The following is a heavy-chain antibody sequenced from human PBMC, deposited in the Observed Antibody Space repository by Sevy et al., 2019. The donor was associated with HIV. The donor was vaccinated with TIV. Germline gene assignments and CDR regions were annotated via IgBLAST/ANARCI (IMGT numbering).Heavy chain of an antibody. J-gene: IGHJ5*02. D-gene: IGHD1-1*01. CDR2: IYYSGST. CDR1: GGSISSYY. CDR3: ARVPLFELEPQFGWFDP. V-gene: IGHV4-59*13. Sequence: SETLSLTCTVSGGSISSYYWSWIRQPPGKGLEWIGYIYYSGSTNYNPSLKSRVTISVDTSKNQFSLKLSSVTAADTAVYYCARVPLFELEPQFGWFDPWGQGTLVTVSS.